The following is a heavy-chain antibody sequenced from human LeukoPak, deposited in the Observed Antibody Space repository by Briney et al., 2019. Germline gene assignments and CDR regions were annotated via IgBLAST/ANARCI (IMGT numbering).Heavy chain of an antibody. CDR1: GFTFSSYA. Sequence: GESLRLSCVASGFTFSSYAMSWVRQAPGKGLEWVSGISGSGGSTYYGDSVKGRFTISRDTSKNTLYLHMNSLRAEDAALYYCAKHIGIAVSDASYFDHWGQGTLVTVSS. D-gene: IGHD6-19*01. CDR2: ISGSGGST. V-gene: IGHV3-23*01. J-gene: IGHJ4*02. CDR3: AKHIGIAVSDASYFDH.